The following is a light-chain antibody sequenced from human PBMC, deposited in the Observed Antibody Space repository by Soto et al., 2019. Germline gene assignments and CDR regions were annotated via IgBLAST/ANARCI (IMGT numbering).Light chain of an antibody. Sequence: QSALTQPASVSGSPGQSITISCTGTSSDVGGYNYVSWYQQHPGKAPNLMIYDVSNRPSGVSNRFSGSKSGNTASLTISGLQAEDEADYYCSSYTSGSSCVFGTGTKLTVL. CDR2: DVS. CDR1: SSDVGGYNY. CDR3: SSYTSGSSCV. V-gene: IGLV2-14*01. J-gene: IGLJ1*01.